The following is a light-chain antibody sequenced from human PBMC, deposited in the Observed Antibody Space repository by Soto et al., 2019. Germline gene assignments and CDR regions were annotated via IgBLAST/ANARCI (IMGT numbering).Light chain of an antibody. CDR3: SSYTSSSSLAVV. CDR1: SSDVGGYNY. V-gene: IGLV2-14*01. Sequence: QSALTQPASVSGSPGQSITISCTGTSSDVGGYNYVSCYQQHPAKAPKLMIYDISNRPSRVSNRFSGSKSGNTASLTISGLQAVDEADDDCSSYTSSSSLAVVFGGGTKVTVL. J-gene: IGLJ2*01. CDR2: DIS.